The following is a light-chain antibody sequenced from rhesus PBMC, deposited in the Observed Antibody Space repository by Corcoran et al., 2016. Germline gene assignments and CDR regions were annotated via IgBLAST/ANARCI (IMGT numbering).Light chain of an antibody. CDR3: LQDYATPLT. Sequence: DIQMTQSPSSLSASVGDRITITCRASENVNNYLNWYQQKPGKAPTLLIYKASTLQSGVPSRFSGSGSGTDYTFTITSLQPEDFATYDCLQDYATPLTFGGGTRV. V-gene: IGKV1-74*01. J-gene: IGKJ4*01. CDR2: KAS. CDR1: ENVNNY.